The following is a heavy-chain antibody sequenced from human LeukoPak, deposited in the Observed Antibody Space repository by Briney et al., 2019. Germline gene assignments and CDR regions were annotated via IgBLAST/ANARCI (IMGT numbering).Heavy chain of an antibody. CDR1: GYTFTSYG. V-gene: IGHV1-18*01. J-gene: IGHJ4*02. CDR3: AREYYGSGSYYNDY. CDR2: ISAYNGNT. D-gene: IGHD3-10*01. Sequence: ASVKVSCKASGYTFTSYGISWVRQAPGQGLEWMGWISAYNGNTNYAQKLQGRVTMTTDTSTSTAYMELRSLRSDDTAVYYCAREYYGSGSYYNDYWGQGTLVTVSS.